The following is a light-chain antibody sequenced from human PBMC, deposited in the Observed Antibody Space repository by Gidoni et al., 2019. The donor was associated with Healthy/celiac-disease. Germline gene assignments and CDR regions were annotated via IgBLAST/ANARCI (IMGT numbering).Light chain of an antibody. V-gene: IGKV4-1*01. CDR2: WAS. J-gene: IGKJ2*03. CDR1: QSVLYSSNNKNY. CDR3: QQYYSTPYS. Sequence: DIVMTQSPASLAVSLGERATIHCKASQSVLYSSNNKNYLAWYQQKPGQPPKLLIYWASTRESGVPDRFSGSGSGKDFTLTISSLQAEDGAVYYCQQYYSTPYSFGQGTKLEIK.